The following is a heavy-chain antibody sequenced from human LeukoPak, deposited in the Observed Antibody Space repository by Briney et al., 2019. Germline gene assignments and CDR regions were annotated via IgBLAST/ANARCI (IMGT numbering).Heavy chain of an antibody. CDR2: MNPNSGNT. D-gene: IGHD5-18*01. CDR1: GYTFTSYD. V-gene: IGHV1-8*01. Sequence: GASVKVSCKASGYTFTSYDINWVRQATGQGLEWMGWMNPNSGNTGYAQKFQGRVTMTRDTSISTAYMELSSLTSEDTAVHYCARLGIYDGNSYGSFWGQGTLVTVSS. J-gene: IGHJ4*02. CDR3: ARLGIYDGNSYGSF.